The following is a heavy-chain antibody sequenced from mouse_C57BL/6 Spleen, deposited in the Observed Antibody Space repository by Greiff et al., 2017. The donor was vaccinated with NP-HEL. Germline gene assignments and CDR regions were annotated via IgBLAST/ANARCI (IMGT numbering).Heavy chain of an antibody. CDR3: ARDRGLTGAYYFDY. D-gene: IGHD4-1*01. V-gene: IGHV5-4*01. CDR1: GFTFSSYA. CDR2: ISDGGSYT. Sequence: EVMLVESGGGLVKPGGSLKLSCAASGFTFSSYAMSWVRQTPEKRLEWVATISDGGSYTYYPDNVKGRFTISRDNAKNNLYLQMSHLKSEDTAMYYCARDRGLTGAYYFDYWGQGTTLTVSS. J-gene: IGHJ2*01.